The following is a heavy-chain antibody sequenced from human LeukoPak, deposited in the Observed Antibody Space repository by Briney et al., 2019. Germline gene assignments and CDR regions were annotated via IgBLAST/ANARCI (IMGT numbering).Heavy chain of an antibody. D-gene: IGHD2/OR15-2a*01. V-gene: IGHV4-4*02. Sequence: PSGTLSLTCAVSGGSIGSTTLWTWVRQTPGKGLEWIGEVYPSGSTNYNPSLKSRVTISVDKSRNQFSLNLNSVTAADTAIYYCARNREYYFDYWGQGALVTVSS. CDR1: GGSIGSTTL. CDR3: ARNREYYFDY. CDR2: VYPSGST. J-gene: IGHJ4*02.